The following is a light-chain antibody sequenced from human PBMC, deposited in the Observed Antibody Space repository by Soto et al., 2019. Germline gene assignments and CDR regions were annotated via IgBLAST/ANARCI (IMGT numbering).Light chain of an antibody. CDR3: SSYASSITLV. CDR1: SSDVGAYSY. Sequence: QSVLTQPASVSGSPGQSITISCTGTSSDVGAYSYVSWYQQHPGKAPKLIIYDVSHRPSGVSNRFSGSKSGNTASLTISGLQAEDEADYYFSSYASSITLVFGGGTKLTVL. J-gene: IGLJ2*01. CDR2: DVS. V-gene: IGLV2-14*01.